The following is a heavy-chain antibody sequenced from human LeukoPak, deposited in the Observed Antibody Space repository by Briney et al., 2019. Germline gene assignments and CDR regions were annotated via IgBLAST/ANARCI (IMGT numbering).Heavy chain of an antibody. D-gene: IGHD4-17*01. Sequence: GGSLRLSCADSGFTFSSYGMHWVRQAPGKGLEWVAVISYDGSNKYYADSVKGRFTISRDNSKNTLYLQMNSLRAEDTAVYYCAKPYGITYFDYWGQGTLVTVSS. J-gene: IGHJ4*02. V-gene: IGHV3-30*18. CDR3: AKPYGITYFDY. CDR1: GFTFSSYG. CDR2: ISYDGSNK.